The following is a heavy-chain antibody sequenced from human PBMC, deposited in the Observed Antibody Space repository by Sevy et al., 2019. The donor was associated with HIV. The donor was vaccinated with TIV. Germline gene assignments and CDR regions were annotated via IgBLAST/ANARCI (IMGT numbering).Heavy chain of an antibody. V-gene: IGHV4-59*01. Sequence: SETLSLTCSVSYGPISAYYWNWIRQSPGKGLEWIGYIHYSGSTNYNPSFKSRVTMSLDTSTNLFSLQLNSVTAADTTLYYCARAPPVRSGDDSLNWFGPWGRGTLVTVSS. CDR1: YGPISAYY. D-gene: IGHD5-12*01. J-gene: IGHJ5*02. CDR3: ARAPPVRSGDDSLNWFGP. CDR2: IHYSGST.